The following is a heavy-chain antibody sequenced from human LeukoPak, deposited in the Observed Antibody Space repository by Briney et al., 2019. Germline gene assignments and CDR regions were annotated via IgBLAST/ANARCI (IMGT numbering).Heavy chain of an antibody. V-gene: IGHV3-23*01. CDR1: GFTFNNYG. J-gene: IGHJ4*02. CDR3: AKGYADYDY. Sequence: GGSLRLSCAASGFTFNNYGMSWVRQAPGKELEWVSAISGSGGSTYYADSVKGRFTISRDNSKNTLYLQMNSLRAEDTAVYYCAKGYADYDYWGQGTLVTVSS. D-gene: IGHD4/OR15-4a*01. CDR2: ISGSGGST.